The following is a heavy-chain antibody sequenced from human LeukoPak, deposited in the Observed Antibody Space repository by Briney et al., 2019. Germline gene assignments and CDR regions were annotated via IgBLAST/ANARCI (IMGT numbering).Heavy chain of an antibody. V-gene: IGHV6-1*01. CDR1: GDSVSSNSVI. CDR2: TYYKSKWYN. D-gene: IGHD3-10*01. Sequence: SQTLLLTCDISGDSVSSNSVIWNWLRQSPSRGLEWLGRTYYKSKWYNDYATSVQSRITINSDTSRNQFSLQLNSVTPEDTAVYYCARDLHGSRGEFDYWGQGTLVTVSS. CDR3: ARDLHGSRGEFDY. J-gene: IGHJ4*02.